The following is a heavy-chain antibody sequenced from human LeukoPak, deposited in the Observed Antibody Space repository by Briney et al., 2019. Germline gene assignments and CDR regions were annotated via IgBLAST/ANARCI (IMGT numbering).Heavy chain of an antibody. CDR3: AKAGQWQLVELRFWDY. D-gene: IGHD6-6*01. Sequence: GGSLRLSCAASGFTFSSYGMHWVRQAPGKGLEWVAFIRYDGSNKYYADSVKGRFTISRDNSKNTLYLQMNSLRAEDTAVYYCAKAGQWQLVELRFWDYWGQGTLVTVSS. V-gene: IGHV3-30*02. CDR2: IRYDGSNK. J-gene: IGHJ4*02. CDR1: GFTFSSYG.